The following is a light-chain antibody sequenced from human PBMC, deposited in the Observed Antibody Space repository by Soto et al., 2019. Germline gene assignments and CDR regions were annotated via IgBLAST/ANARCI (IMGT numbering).Light chain of an antibody. V-gene: IGKV1-5*03. J-gene: IGKJ1*01. CDR1: QTISSW. Sequence: DIQMTQSPSTLSGSVGDRVTITCRASQTISSWLAWYQQKPGKAPKLLIYKASTLKSGVQSRFSGSGSGTEFTLTIRSLQPDDFATYYCQQYNVYSRIFGQGTKVDI. CDR2: KAS. CDR3: QQYNVYSRI.